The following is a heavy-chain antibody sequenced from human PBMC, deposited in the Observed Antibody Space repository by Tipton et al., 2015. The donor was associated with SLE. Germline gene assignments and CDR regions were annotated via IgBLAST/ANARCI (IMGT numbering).Heavy chain of an antibody. CDR3: ARALREGEWELLGY. V-gene: IGHV4-61*09. D-gene: IGHD1-26*01. Sequence: LRLSCSVSSGFINCGSYYWTWIRQPAGKGLEWIGHIYTSGSTNYNPSLKSRVTISIDTSKNQFSLSLSLVTAADTAVYYCARALREGEWELLGYWGQGTHVTVSS. J-gene: IGHJ4*02. CDR2: IYTSGST. CDR1: SGFINCGSYY.